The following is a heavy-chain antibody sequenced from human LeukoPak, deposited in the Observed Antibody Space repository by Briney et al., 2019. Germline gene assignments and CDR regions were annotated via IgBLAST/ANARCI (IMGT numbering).Heavy chain of an antibody. CDR1: GGSISSSTYY. V-gene: IGHV4-39*07. Sequence: PSETLSLTCTVSGGSISSSTYYWGWIRQPPGKGLEWIGSIYYSGSTYYNPSLKSRVTISVDTSKNQFSLKLNSLTAADTAVYYCARDGYLAVDYWGQGTLVSVSS. CDR3: ARDGYLAVDY. J-gene: IGHJ4*02. CDR2: IYYSGST. D-gene: IGHD2-2*03.